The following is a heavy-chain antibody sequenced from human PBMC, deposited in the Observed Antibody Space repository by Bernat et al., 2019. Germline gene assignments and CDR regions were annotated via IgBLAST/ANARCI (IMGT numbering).Heavy chain of an antibody. CDR2: INHSGST. D-gene: IGHD3-9*01. CDR3: ARGRYFDWLLYSHRRNYYNMDV. CDR1: GGSFSGYY. Sequence: QVQLQQWGAGLLMPSETLSPTCAVYGGSFSGYYWSWIRQLPGKGLEWIGEINHSGSTNYNPSTKSRVTISVDTSKNQFSLKLSSVTAADTAVYYCARGRYFDWLLYSHRRNYYNMDVWGKGTTVTVSS. J-gene: IGHJ6*03. V-gene: IGHV4-34*01.